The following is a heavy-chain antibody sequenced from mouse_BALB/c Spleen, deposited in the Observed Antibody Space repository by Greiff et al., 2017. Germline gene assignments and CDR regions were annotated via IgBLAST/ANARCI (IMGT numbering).Heavy chain of an antibody. V-gene: IGHV1-69*01. Sequence: QVQLQQPGAELVMPGASVKMSCKASGYTFTDYWMHWVKQRPGQGLEWIGAIDTSDSYTSYNQKFKGKATLTVDESSSTAYMQLSSLTSEDSAVYYCARNWDWGDYWGQGTTLTVAA. CDR3: ARNWDWGDY. J-gene: IGHJ2*01. CDR1: GYTFTDYW. CDR2: IDTSDSYT. D-gene: IGHD4-1*01.